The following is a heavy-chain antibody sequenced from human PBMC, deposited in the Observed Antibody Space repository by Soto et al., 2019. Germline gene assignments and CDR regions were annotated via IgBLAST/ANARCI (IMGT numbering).Heavy chain of an antibody. CDR1: GLTFSSYA. D-gene: IGHD3-3*01. V-gene: IGHV3-23*01. Sequence: GGSLRLSCAASGLTFSSYAVSWVRQAPGKGLEWVSAISGSGGSTYYADSVKGRFTISRDNSKNTLYLQMNSLRAEDTAVYYCAKDFWSGSNYYYYYMDVWGKGTTVTVSS. CDR3: AKDFWSGSNYYYYYMDV. CDR2: ISGSGGST. J-gene: IGHJ6*03.